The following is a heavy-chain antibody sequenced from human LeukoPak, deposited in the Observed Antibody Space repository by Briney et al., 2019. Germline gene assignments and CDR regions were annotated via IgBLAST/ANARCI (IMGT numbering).Heavy chain of an antibody. CDR3: ARQEMGPEADYYYGMDV. D-gene: IGHD6-19*01. CDR1: GYTFTSYD. J-gene: IGHJ6*02. V-gene: IGHV1-8*02. Sequence: ASVKVSCKASGYTFTSYDINWVRQATGQGLEWMGWMNPNSGNTGYAQRFQGRVTMTRNTSISTAYMEVSSLRSEDTAVYYCARQEMGPEADYYYGMDVWGRGTTVTVSS. CDR2: MNPNSGNT.